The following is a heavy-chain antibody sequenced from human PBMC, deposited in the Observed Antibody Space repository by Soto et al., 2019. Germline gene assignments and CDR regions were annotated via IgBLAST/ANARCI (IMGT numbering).Heavy chain of an antibody. J-gene: IGHJ6*02. CDR2: IKSKTDGGTT. CDR3: TTSPRIVQQLVLPYQKYYYYYYGMDV. Sequence: GGSLRLSCAASGFTFSNAWMNWVRQAPGKGLEWVGRIKSKTDGGTTDYAAPVKGRFTISRDDSKNTLYLQMNSLKTEDTAVYYCTTSPRIVQQLVLPYQKYYYYYYGMDVWGQGTTVTVSS. CDR1: GFTFSNAW. V-gene: IGHV3-15*07. D-gene: IGHD6-13*01.